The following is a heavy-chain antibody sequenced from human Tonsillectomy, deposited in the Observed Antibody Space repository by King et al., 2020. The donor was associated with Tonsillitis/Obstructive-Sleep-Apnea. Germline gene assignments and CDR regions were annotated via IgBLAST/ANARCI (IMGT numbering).Heavy chain of an antibody. CDR3: ARGNLGYCSSTSCPPYYYYMDV. Sequence: VQLVESGGGVVQPGRSLRLSCAASGFTFSSYGMHWVRQAPGKGLEWVAVIWYDGSNKYYEDSVKGRFTISRYNSKNTLYLQMNSLRAEDTAVYYCARGNLGYCSSTSCPPYYYYMDVWGKGTTVTVSS. D-gene: IGHD2-2*01. J-gene: IGHJ6*03. V-gene: IGHV3-33*01. CDR2: IWYDGSNK. CDR1: GFTFSSYG.